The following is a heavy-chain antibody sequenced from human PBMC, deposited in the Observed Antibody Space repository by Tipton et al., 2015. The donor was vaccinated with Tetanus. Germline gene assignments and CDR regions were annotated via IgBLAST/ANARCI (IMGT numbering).Heavy chain of an antibody. J-gene: IGHJ4*02. CDR1: GASMKSGSFY. CDR2: MFYNGDA. Sequence: TLSLTCTVPGASMKSGSFYWGWIRQHPGRGLEWIGYMFYNGDAFYNPSLKSRLAMSLDASKNLFSLNLTSVTAADTAVYYCARGGEQWALRYFQYWGQGTLVTVSS. D-gene: IGHD1/OR15-1a*01. V-gene: IGHV4-31*03. CDR3: ARGGEQWALRYFQY.